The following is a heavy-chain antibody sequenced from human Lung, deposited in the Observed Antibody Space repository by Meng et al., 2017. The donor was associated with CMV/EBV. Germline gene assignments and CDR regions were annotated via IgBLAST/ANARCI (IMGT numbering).Heavy chain of an antibody. J-gene: IGHJ3*02. CDR2: IYYSGST. V-gene: IGHV4-59*01. CDR3: ARPMIRGPYDGFHI. CDR1: GGSFSTYY. Sequence: SXTXSLXXTVSGGSFSTYYWSWIRQPPGKGLEWIGYIYYSGSTSYNPSLKSRVTISVDTSKNQFSLKLTSVTAADTAVYYCARPMIRGPYDGFHIWGQGTXVTVAS. D-gene: IGHD3-10*01.